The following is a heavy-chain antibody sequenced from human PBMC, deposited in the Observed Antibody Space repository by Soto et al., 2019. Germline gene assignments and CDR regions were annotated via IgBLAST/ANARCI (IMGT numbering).Heavy chain of an antibody. CDR2: VSGYNYNT. CDR1: GYSFRSYG. V-gene: IGHV1-18*01. CDR3: ARDQWAVVPAAIRDYYGMDV. J-gene: IGHJ6*02. Sequence: ASVKVSCKASGYSFRSYGINWVRQAPGQGLEWIGWVSGYNYNTKYAQKLQGRITVTTDTSTNTAYMELRSLRSDDTAVYYCARDQWAVVPAAIRDYYGMDVWGQGTTVTVSS. D-gene: IGHD2-2*02.